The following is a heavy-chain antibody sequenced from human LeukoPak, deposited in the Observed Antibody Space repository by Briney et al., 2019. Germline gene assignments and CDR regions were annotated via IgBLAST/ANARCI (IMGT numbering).Heavy chain of an antibody. CDR1: ARSISSYD. V-gene: IGHV4-4*07. Sequence: SETLSLTCSVSARSISSYDWTWIRQPAGKGLEWIGRISTSGSTNYNPSLKSRITISVDKSKNQFSLRLSSVTAAHTDVYYCARGGTYGLAGTLDYWGQGTLVTVSS. J-gene: IGHJ4*02. CDR2: ISTSGST. CDR3: ARGGTYGLAGTLDY. D-gene: IGHD3-10*01.